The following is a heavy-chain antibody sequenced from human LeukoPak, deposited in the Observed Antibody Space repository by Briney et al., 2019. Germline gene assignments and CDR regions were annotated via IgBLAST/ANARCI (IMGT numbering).Heavy chain of an antibody. CDR1: EFSVTNNY. J-gene: IGHJ4*02. Sequence: PGGSLRLSCAVSEFSVTNNYMSWVRQAPGKGLEWVSVFYVGGATYYADSVKGRFTISRDNSENTLYLQMKSLRAEDTAVYYCARGDGYNFFDYWGQGTLVTVSS. CDR3: ARGDGYNFFDY. CDR2: FYVGGAT. D-gene: IGHD5-24*01. V-gene: IGHV3-53*01.